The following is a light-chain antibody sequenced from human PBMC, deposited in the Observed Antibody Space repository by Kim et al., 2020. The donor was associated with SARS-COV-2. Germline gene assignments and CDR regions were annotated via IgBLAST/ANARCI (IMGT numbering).Light chain of an antibody. J-gene: IGLJ2*01. CDR2: QDS. Sequence: SPGQTASITCSGDKLGDKYACWYQQKPGQSPVLVIYQDSKRPSGIPERFSGSNSGNTATLTISGTQAMDEADYYGQAWDSSTAVVFGGGTQLTVL. V-gene: IGLV3-1*01. CDR3: QAWDSSTAVV. CDR1: KLGDKY.